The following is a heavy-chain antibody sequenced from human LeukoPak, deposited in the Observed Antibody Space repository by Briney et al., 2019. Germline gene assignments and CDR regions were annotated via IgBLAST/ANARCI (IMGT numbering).Heavy chain of an antibody. CDR3: ARDKGYYDMDV. CDR2: ISSTGSTR. J-gene: IGHJ6*02. CDR1: GXTFSIYE. Sequence: GGSLRLSWAASGXTFSIYEMNWVRQAPGKGLEWVSYISSTGSTRLYADSVKGRFTISRDNAKNSLYLQMNSLRVEDTAVYYCARDKGYYDMDVWGQGTTVTVSS. V-gene: IGHV3-48*03.